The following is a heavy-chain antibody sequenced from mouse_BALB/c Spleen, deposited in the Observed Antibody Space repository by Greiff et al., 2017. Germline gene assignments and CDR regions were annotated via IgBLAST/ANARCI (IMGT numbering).Heavy chain of an antibody. J-gene: IGHJ2*01. Sequence: EVQLVESGPGLVKPSQSLSLTCTVTGYSITSDYAWNWIRQFPGNKLEWMGYISYSGSTSYNPSLKSRISITRDTSKNQFFLQLNSVTTEDTATYYCARRGVRREAYFDYWGQGTTLTVSS. CDR1: GYSITSDYA. D-gene: IGHD2-14*01. CDR3: ARRGVRREAYFDY. CDR2: ISYSGST. V-gene: IGHV3-2*02.